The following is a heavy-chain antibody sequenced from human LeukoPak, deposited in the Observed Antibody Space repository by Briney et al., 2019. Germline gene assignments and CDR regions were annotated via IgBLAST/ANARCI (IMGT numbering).Heavy chain of an antibody. CDR2: IYSSGST. CDR3: ARKDGDY. V-gene: IGHV4-4*07. J-gene: IGHJ4*02. CDR1: GASISAFH. Sequence: SETLSLTCTVSGASISAFHWTWFRQPAGKGLEWIGLIYSSGSTLFNPSLKSRVAMSVDLTKNELSLKLTSVTAADTAMYYCARKDGDYWGRGTLVTVSS.